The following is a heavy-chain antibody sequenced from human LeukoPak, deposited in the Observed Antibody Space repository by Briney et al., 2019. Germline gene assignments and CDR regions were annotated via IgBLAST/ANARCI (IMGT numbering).Heavy chain of an antibody. J-gene: IGHJ4*02. CDR3: ARETAAAGSFIAINDY. Sequence: SETLSLTCTVSDASSNNSNYYWGWIRQPPGKGLEWIGSIHYSGGPKYNPSLKSRVTISVDTSKNQFSLKLSSVTPADTAIYYCARETAAAGSFIAINDYWGQGTPVIVSS. CDR1: DASSNNSNYY. D-gene: IGHD6-13*01. V-gene: IGHV4-39*07. CDR2: IHYSGGP.